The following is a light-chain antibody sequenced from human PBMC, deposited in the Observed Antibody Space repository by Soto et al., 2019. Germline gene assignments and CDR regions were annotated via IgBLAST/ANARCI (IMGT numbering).Light chain of an antibody. Sequence: QSALTQPRSVSGSPGQSVTISCTGTSSDVGGYNYVSWYQQHPGKAPKLMIYDDSKRPSGVPDRFSGSKSGNTASLTISGRQAEDEADYYCCSYAGSYTYVFGTGTKLTVL. V-gene: IGLV2-11*01. CDR1: SSDVGGYNY. CDR3: CSYAGSYTYV. CDR2: DDS. J-gene: IGLJ1*01.